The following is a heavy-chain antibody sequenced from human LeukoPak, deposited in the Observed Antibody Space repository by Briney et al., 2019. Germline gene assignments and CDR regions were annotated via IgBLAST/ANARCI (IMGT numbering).Heavy chain of an antibody. CDR1: GFIVSSNY. Sequence: PGGSLRLSCAASGFIVSSNYMSWVRQAPGKGLEWVSVVYSGGDTYYIDSVKGRFTISRDNSKNTVYLQMNSLRVEDTAVYYCARATYLGGFDPWGQGTLVTVSS. CDR3: ARATYLGGFDP. CDR2: VYSGGDT. D-gene: IGHD3-16*01. J-gene: IGHJ5*02. V-gene: IGHV3-53*01.